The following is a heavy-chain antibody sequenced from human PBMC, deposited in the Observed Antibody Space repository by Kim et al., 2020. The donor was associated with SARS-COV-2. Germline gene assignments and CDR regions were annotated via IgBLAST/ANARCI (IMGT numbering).Heavy chain of an antibody. CDR2: IYYSGST. Sequence: SETLSLTCTVSGGSISSYYWSWIRQPPGKGLEWIGYIYYSGSTNYNPSLKSRVTISVDTSKNQFSLKLSSVTAADTAVYYCARGEYSSGWYVKDYFDYWGQGTLVTVSS. CDR3: ARGEYSSGWYVKDYFDY. J-gene: IGHJ4*02. CDR1: GGSISSYY. V-gene: IGHV4-59*13. D-gene: IGHD6-19*01.